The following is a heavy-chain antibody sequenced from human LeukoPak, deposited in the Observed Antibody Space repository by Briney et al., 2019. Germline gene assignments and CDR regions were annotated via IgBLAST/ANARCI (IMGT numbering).Heavy chain of an antibody. D-gene: IGHD1-1*01. Sequence: GESLKISCKGSGYSFTSYWIGWVRQMPRKGLEWMGIIYPGDSDTRYSPSFQGQVTISADKSISTAYLQWSSLKASDTAMYYCARLSGYDYYYYYYMDVWGKGTTVTVSS. V-gene: IGHV5-51*01. J-gene: IGHJ6*03. CDR3: ARLSGYDYYYYYYMDV. CDR1: GYSFTSYW. CDR2: IYPGDSDT.